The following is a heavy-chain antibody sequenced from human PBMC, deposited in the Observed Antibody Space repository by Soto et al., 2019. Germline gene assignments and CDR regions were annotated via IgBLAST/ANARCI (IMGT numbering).Heavy chain of an antibody. J-gene: IGHJ5*02. V-gene: IGHV1-18*01. CDR1: GYTFTNYG. D-gene: IGHD3-10*01. CDR3: ARGVGSGSYYNQYNWFDP. CDR2: ISAYNGNT. Sequence: GASVKVSCKASGYTFTNYGISWVRQAPGQGLEWMGWISAYNGNTNHAQKLQGRVTMTTDTSTSTAYMELRSLRSDDTAVYYCARGVGSGSYYNQYNWFDPWGQGTLVTVSS.